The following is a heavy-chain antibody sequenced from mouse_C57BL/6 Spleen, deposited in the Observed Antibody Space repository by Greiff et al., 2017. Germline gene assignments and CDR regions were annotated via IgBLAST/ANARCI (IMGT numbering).Heavy chain of an antibody. J-gene: IGHJ3*01. Sequence: VQLQQPGAELVKPGASVKLSCKASGYTFTSYWMHWVKQRPGQGLEWIGMIHPNSGSTNYNEKFKSKATLTVDKSSSTAYMQLSSLTSEDSAVYYCARSYYDYDAGGFAYWGQGTLVTVSA. D-gene: IGHD2-4*01. CDR3: ARSYYDYDAGGFAY. CDR2: IHPNSGST. CDR1: GYTFTSYW. V-gene: IGHV1-64*01.